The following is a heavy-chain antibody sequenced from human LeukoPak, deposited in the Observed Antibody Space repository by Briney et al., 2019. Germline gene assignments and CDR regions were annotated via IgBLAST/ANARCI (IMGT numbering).Heavy chain of an antibody. D-gene: IGHD2-21*01. CDR1: GGFFSVYY. CDR2: INHSGST. CDR3: ARSKPDVAPFDL. V-gene: IGHV4-34*01. Sequence: WETQSLTCALYGGFFSVYYWSWIRHPPGKGPECIGEINHSGSTNYNPSLKSPVSISVDTSKNQFSLKLSSVTAADTAVYYCARSKPDVAPFDLWGRGTLVTVSS. J-gene: IGHJ2*01.